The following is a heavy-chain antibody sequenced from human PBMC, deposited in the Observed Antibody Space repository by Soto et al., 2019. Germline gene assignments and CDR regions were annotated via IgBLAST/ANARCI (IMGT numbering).Heavy chain of an antibody. Sequence: PGGSLRLSCAASGFTVSSKYMSWVRQAPGKGLEWVSLIQSGGPTYYADSVKGRFTISRDNAKNSLYLQMNSLRAEDTAVYYCASSSYYDFWSGYRPVGWFDPWGQGTLVTVSS. CDR3: ASSSYYDFWSGYRPVGWFDP. CDR2: IQSGGPT. CDR1: GFTVSSKY. J-gene: IGHJ5*02. V-gene: IGHV3-66*01. D-gene: IGHD3-3*01.